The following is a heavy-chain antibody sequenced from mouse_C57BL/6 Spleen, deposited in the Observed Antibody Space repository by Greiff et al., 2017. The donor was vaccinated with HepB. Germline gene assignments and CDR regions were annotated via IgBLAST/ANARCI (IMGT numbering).Heavy chain of an antibody. V-gene: IGHV5-12*01. D-gene: IGHD1-1*01. CDR3: ARQGTTVVARGYFDV. Sequence: EVQRVESGGGLVQPGGSLKLSCAASGFTFSDYYMYWVRQTPEKRLEWVAYICNGGGSTYYPDTVKGRFTISRDNAKNTLYLQMSRLKSEDTAMYYCARQGTTVVARGYFDVWGTGTTVTVSS. CDR2: ICNGGGST. CDR1: GFTFSDYY. J-gene: IGHJ1*03.